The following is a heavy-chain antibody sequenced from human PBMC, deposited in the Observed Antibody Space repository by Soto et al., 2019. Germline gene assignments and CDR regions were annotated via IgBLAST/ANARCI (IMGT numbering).Heavy chain of an antibody. Sequence: GALRLSCTASGFTFGDYAMSWVRQAPGKGLEWVGFIRSKAYGGTTEYAASVKGRFTISRDDSKSIAYLQMNSLKTEDTAVYYCTRSQRTAYDFWSGSSNYYGMDVWGQGTTVTVSS. J-gene: IGHJ6*02. CDR1: GFTFGDYA. D-gene: IGHD3-3*01. CDR3: TRSQRTAYDFWSGSSNYYGMDV. CDR2: IRSKAYGGTT. V-gene: IGHV3-49*04.